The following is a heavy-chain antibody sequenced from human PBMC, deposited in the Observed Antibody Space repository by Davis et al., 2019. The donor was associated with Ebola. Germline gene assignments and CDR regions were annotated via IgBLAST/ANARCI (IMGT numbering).Heavy chain of an antibody. CDR3: ARGGPSSYPYYYYGMDV. CDR1: GFTFSSYG. J-gene: IGHJ6*04. V-gene: IGHV3-30*02. CDR2: IRFDGTDK. D-gene: IGHD6-6*01. Sequence: PGGSLRLSCAASGFTFSSYGMHWVRQAPGKGLEWVAFIRFDGTDKYYADSVKGRFTISRDNAKNSLYLQMNSLRAEDTAVYYCARGGPSSYPYYYYGMDVWGKGTTVTVSS.